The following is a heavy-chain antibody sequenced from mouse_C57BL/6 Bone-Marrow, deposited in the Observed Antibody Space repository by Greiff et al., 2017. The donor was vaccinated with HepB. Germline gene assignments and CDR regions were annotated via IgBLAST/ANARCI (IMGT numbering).Heavy chain of an antibody. D-gene: IGHD1-1*01. Sequence: EVQLVESGGGLVKPGGSLKLSCAASGFTFSDYGMHWVRQAPEKGLEWVAYISSGSSTIYYADTVKGRFTISRDNAKNNLFLQMTSLRSEDTAMYYCARGGYYYGSWLAYWGQGTLVTVSA. CDR3: ARGGYYYGSWLAY. J-gene: IGHJ3*01. CDR2: ISSGSSTI. V-gene: IGHV5-17*01. CDR1: GFTFSDYG.